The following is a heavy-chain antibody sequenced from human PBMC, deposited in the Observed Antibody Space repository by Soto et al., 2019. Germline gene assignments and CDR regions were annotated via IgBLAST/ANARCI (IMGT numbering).Heavy chain of an antibody. CDR3: ARSTNDYGDRH. D-gene: IGHD4-17*01. Sequence: QGQLVQSGAEVKKPGASVKVSCKASGYTFTSYDINWVRQATGQGLEWMGWMNPNSGNTGYAQNFQGRVTMTRTTSLRTAYMELSSLRSEDTAVYYCARSTNDYGDRHWGQGTLVTVSS. CDR1: GYTFTSYD. CDR2: MNPNSGNT. J-gene: IGHJ4*02. V-gene: IGHV1-8*01.